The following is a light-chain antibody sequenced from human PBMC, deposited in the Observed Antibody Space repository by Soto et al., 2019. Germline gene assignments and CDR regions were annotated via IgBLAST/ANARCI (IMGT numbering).Light chain of an antibody. V-gene: IGKV3-20*01. CDR1: QSVSSSY. Sequence: EIVFTQSPPTLSLSHGERATLSCRASQSVSSSYLAWYQQKPGQAPRLLIYGASSRATGIPDRFSGSGSGTDFTLTISRLEPEDFAVYYCQQYGSSRSTFGQGTRLAIK. J-gene: IGKJ5*01. CDR2: GAS. CDR3: QQYGSSRST.